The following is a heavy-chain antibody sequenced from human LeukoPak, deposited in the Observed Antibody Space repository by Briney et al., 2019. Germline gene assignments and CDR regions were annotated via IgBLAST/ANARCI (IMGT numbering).Heavy chain of an antibody. CDR1: GGSFSGYY. CDR3: ARGHGTYYYDSSGYLIGYYFDY. Sequence: WETLSLTCAVYGGSFSGYYCSWIRQPPGKGREWIGEINNSGSTNYNPSLTSRVTISVDTSKNQFSLKLSSVTAADTAVYYCARGHGTYYYDSSGYLIGYYFDYWGQGTLVTVSS. V-gene: IGHV4-34*01. J-gene: IGHJ4*02. D-gene: IGHD3-22*01. CDR2: INNSGST.